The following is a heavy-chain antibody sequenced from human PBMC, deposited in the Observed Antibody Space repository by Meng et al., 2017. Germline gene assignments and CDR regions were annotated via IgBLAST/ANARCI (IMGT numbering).Heavy chain of an antibody. D-gene: IGHD3-22*01. J-gene: IGHJ4*02. CDR2: ISGSGSST. Sequence: EGELVWSGGGLVKLGGSLRLSCAASGFTFSSYGMPWVRQTPGKGLEWVSAISGSGSSTYYADSVKGRFTISRDNSKNMLFLQMNSLRGEDTAIYYCAKNSVSSGYHYRDWGQGTLVTVSS. V-gene: IGHV3-23*04. CDR1: GFTFSSYG. CDR3: AKNSVSSGYHYRD.